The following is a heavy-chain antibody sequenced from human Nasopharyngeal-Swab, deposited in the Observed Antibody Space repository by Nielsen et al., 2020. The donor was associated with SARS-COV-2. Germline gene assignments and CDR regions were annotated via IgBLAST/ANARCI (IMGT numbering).Heavy chain of an antibody. CDR3: AREGQIFGVVDYYYYGLDV. CDR1: GFTFSSYS. D-gene: IGHD3-3*01. J-gene: IGHJ6*02. Sequence: GGSLQTSCAASGFTFSSYSMNWVRQAPGKGLELVSSISSSSSYIYYADSVKGRFTISRDNAKNSLYLQMNSLRAEDTAVYYCAREGQIFGVVDYYYYGLDVWGQGTTVTVSS. CDR2: ISSSSSYI. V-gene: IGHV3-21*01.